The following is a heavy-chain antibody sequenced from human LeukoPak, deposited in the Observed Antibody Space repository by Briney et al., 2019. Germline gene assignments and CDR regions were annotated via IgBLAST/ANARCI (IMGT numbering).Heavy chain of an antibody. CDR3: ASAVEGMISWYLSAFDI. Sequence: SETLSLTCAVYGGSFSGYYWSWIRQPPGKGLEWIGEINHSGSTNYNPSLKSRVTISVDTSKNQFSLKLSSVTAADTAVYYCASAVEGMISWYLSAFDIWGQGTMVTVSS. J-gene: IGHJ3*02. D-gene: IGHD6-13*01. CDR1: GGSFSGYY. V-gene: IGHV4-34*01. CDR2: INHSGST.